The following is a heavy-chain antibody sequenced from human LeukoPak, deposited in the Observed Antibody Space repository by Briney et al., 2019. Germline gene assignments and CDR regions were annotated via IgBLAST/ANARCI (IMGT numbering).Heavy chain of an antibody. CDR1: GGSISSSSYY. J-gene: IGHJ3*02. D-gene: IGHD6-13*01. CDR2: IYYSGST. V-gene: IGHV4-39*07. CDR3: ARDRGSSSRYDAFDI. Sequence: SETLSLTCTVSGGSISSSSYYWGWIRQPPGKGLEWIGSIYYSGSTYYNPSLKSRVTISVDTSKNQFSLKLSSVTAADTAVYYCARDRGSSSRYDAFDIWGQGTMVTVSS.